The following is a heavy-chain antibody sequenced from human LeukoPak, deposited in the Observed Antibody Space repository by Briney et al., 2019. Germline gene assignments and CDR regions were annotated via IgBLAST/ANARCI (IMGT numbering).Heavy chain of an antibody. CDR3: TTEYYGGLDY. V-gene: IGHV3-15*07. D-gene: IGHD3-16*01. CDR1: TFTKAW. J-gene: IGHJ4*02. Sequence: GGSLRLSCVASTFTKAWMNWVRQAPGKGLEWVGRVKNRGDGRTTDYAAPVKGRFTISRDDSKRTVYLQMNSLKTEDTAVYFCTTEYYGGLDYWGQGTLVTVSS. CDR2: VKNRGDGRTT.